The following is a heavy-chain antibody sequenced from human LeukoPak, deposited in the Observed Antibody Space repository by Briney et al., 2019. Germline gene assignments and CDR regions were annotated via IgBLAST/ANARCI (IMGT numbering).Heavy chain of an antibody. Sequence: SLRLSCAASGFTFDDYAMHWVRQAPGKGLEWVSSISWNSDSIGYADSVKGRFTISRDNAKNSLYLQMNSLRTEDTALYYCAKDPMVRGLNGMDVWGQGTTVTVSS. CDR2: ISWNSDSI. V-gene: IGHV3-9*01. CDR3: AKDPMVRGLNGMDV. J-gene: IGHJ6*02. D-gene: IGHD3-10*01. CDR1: GFTFDDYA.